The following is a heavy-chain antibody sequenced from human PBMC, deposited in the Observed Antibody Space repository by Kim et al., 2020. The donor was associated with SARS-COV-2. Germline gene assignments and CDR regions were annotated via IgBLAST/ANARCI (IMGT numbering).Heavy chain of an antibody. J-gene: IGHJ4*02. Sequence: SQTLSLTCAISGDSVSSNSAAWNWIRQSPSRGLQWLGRTYYRSTWYNDYAESVKSRITINPDTSKNQFSLQLNSVTPEDTAVYYCARGWSQTSGWKFDYWGQGTLVTVSS. CDR1: GDSVSSNSAA. V-gene: IGHV6-1*01. CDR3: ARGWSQTSGWKFDY. CDR2: TYYRSTWYN. D-gene: IGHD6-19*01.